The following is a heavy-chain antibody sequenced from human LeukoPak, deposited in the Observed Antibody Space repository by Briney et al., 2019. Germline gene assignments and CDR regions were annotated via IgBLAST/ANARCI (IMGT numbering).Heavy chain of an antibody. CDR2: IYYSGST. J-gene: IGHJ4*02. Sequence: SETLSLTCTVSGGSISSSSYYWGWIRQPPGKGLEWIGSIYYSGSTYYNPSLKSRVTISVDTSKNQFSLKLSSVTAADTAVYYCARLPYYYDSSGYRHFFPFDYWGQGTLVTVSS. CDR3: ARLPYYYDSSGYRHFFPFDY. V-gene: IGHV4-39*07. CDR1: GGSISSSSYY. D-gene: IGHD3-22*01.